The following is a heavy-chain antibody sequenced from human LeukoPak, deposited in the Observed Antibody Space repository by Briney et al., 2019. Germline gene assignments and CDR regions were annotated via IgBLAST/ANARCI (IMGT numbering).Heavy chain of an antibody. CDR1: GFTFSYHS. CDR2: ISSDSSTI. V-gene: IGHV3-48*02. D-gene: IGHD6-13*01. J-gene: IGHJ6*02. CDR3: ARDSYSSTWPTYYYYYAIDV. Sequence: GGSLRLSCAGSGFTFSYHSMNWVRQAPGGGLEWVSYISSDSSTIYYADSVKGRFTISRDNAKDSLYLQMNTLRDEDTAVYYCARDSYSSTWPTYYYYYAIDVWGQGTTVTVS.